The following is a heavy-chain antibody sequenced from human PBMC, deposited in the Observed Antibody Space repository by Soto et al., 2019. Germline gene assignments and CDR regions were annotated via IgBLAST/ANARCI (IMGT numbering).Heavy chain of an antibody. J-gene: IGHJ4*02. CDR2: MNPNSVNT. V-gene: IGHV1-8*02. CDR3: AGGNVRY. CDR1: GYNFNTFD. Sequence: GASVKVSCKASGYNFNTFDIFWVRQATGHGLEWMGWMNPNSVNTGYAQELRGRVTMTRNTTNTTAYIDLTSLTSDDPGVYYCAGGNVRYWGQGTRVTVSS.